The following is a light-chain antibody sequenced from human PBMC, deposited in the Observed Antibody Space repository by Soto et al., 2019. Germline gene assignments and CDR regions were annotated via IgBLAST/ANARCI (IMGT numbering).Light chain of an antibody. CDR2: GAS. V-gene: IGKV3-20*01. Sequence: EIVLTQSPGTLSLSAGERATLSCRASQSLSSNYLAWYQQKPGQAPTVLIYGASSRATGIPNRFSGSGSGTDFTLTISRLEPEDFAVCYCQQYDTSATFGQGTKVDIK. CDR1: QSLSSNY. CDR3: QQYDTSAT. J-gene: IGKJ1*01.